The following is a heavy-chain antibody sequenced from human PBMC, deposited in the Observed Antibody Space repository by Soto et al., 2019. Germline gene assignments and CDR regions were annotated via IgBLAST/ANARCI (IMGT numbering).Heavy chain of an antibody. Sequence: GGSLRLSCAASGFTFSSYGMHWVRQAPGKGLEWVAVIWYDGSNKYYADSVKGRFTISRDNSKNTLYLQMNSLRAEDTAVYYCARVNEVTTVTTAAGYWGQGTLVTVSS. V-gene: IGHV3-33*01. CDR2: IWYDGSNK. J-gene: IGHJ4*02. CDR1: GFTFSSYG. D-gene: IGHD4-4*01. CDR3: ARVNEVTTVTTAAGY.